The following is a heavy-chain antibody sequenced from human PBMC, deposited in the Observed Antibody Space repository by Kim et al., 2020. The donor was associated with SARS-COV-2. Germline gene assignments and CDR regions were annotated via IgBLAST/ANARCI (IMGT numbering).Heavy chain of an antibody. J-gene: IGHJ4*02. D-gene: IGHD3-3*01. V-gene: IGHV1-8*01. CDR2: MNPNSGNT. CDR3: ARGGSRGYYDFWSGYSPDVYYFDY. CDR1: GYTFTSYD. Sequence: ASVKVSCKASGYTFTSYDINWVRQATGQGLEWMGWMNPNSGNTGYAQKFQGRVTMTRNTSISTAYMELSSLRSEDTAVYYCARGGSRGYYDFWSGYSPDVYYFDYWGQGTLVTVSS.